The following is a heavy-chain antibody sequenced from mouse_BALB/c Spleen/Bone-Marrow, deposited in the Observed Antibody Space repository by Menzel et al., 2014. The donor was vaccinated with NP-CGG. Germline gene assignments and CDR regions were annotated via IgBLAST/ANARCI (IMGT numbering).Heavy chain of an antibody. V-gene: IGHV5-9-3*01. CDR1: GFTFSSFA. D-gene: IGHD1-1*01. CDR2: ISSGGSYT. CDR3: ARHSGSTSYYYTMDY. J-gene: IGHJ4*01. Sequence: EVQRVESGGGLVKPGGSLKLSCAASGFTFSSFAMSWVRQTPEKRLEWVATISSGGSYTYYPDSVKGRFTISRDNAKNTLYLQMSSLRSEDTAMYYCARHSGSTSYYYTMDYWGQGTSVTVS.